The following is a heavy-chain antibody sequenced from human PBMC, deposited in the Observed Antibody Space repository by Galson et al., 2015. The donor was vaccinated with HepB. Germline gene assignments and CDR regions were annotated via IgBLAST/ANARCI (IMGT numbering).Heavy chain of an antibody. CDR2: ISSSSSTI. J-gene: IGHJ6*03. Sequence: SLRLSCAASGFTFSSYSMNWVRQAPGKGLEWVSYISSSSSTIYYADSVKGRFTISRDNAKNSPYLQMNSLRAEDTAVYYCARQGDYDFWSGYISAYYYYYMDVWGKGTTVTVSS. CDR1: GFTFSSYS. CDR3: ARQGDYDFWSGYISAYYYYYMDV. D-gene: IGHD3-3*01. V-gene: IGHV3-48*01.